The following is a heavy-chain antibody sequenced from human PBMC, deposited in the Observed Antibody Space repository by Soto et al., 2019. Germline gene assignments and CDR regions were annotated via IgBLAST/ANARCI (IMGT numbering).Heavy chain of an antibody. CDR1: GGSINIYY. D-gene: IGHD3-22*01. CDR2: IYYSGST. Sequence: PSETLSLTRTASGGSINIYYWSWIRQPPGKGLEWIGYIYYSGSTNYNPSLKSRVTISLDMSKNQFSLQLSSVTAADTAVYYCARVKFYDNSGYYYPYYYYGMDVWGQGTTVTVSS. CDR3: ARVKFYDNSGYYYPYYYYGMDV. J-gene: IGHJ6*02. V-gene: IGHV4-59*01.